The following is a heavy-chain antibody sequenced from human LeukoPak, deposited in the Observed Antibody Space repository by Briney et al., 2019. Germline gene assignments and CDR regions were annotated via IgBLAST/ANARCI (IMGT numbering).Heavy chain of an antibody. CDR3: ARDFTRFPTLMNWFDP. V-gene: IGHV6-1*01. D-gene: IGHD4-17*01. CDR2: TYYRSKWYN. Sequence: SRTLSLTCAISGDSFSSNSAAWNWIRQSPSRGLEWLGRTYYRSKWYNDYAVSVKSRITINPDTSKKQFSLQLNSVTPEDTAVYYCARDFTRFPTLMNWFDPWGQGTLVTVSS. CDR1: GDSFSSNSAA. J-gene: IGHJ5*02.